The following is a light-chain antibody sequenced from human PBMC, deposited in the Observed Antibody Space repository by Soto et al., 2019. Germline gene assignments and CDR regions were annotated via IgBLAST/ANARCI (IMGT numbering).Light chain of an antibody. J-gene: IGLJ2*01. CDR3: SSYTRSSTLYVV. CDR2: DVS. V-gene: IGLV2-14*01. CDR1: NSDVGGYNY. Sequence: QSALTQPASVSGSPGQSITISCTGTNSDVGGYNYVSWYQQHPGKAPKLMIYDVSNRPSGVSNRFSGSKSGNTASLTISGLQAEDKADYYCSSYTRSSTLYVVFGGGTKLTVL.